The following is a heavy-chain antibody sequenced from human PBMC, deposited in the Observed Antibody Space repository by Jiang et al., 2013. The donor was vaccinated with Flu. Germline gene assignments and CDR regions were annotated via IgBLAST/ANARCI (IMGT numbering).Heavy chain of an antibody. CDR3: AKDLIVDILTGYYTLVGYYYYGMDV. CDR2: VSGTGDST. V-gene: IGHV3-23*01. J-gene: IGHJ6*02. D-gene: IGHD3-9*01. Sequence: AVSGTGDSTYYADSVKGRFTISRDNSKNTLFLQMNSLRAEDTAVYYCAKDLIVDILTGYYTLVGYYYYGMDVWGQGTTVTVSS.